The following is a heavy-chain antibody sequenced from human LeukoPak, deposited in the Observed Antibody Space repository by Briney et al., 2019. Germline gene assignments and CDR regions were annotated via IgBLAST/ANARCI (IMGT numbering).Heavy chain of an antibody. CDR1: GYTFTSYA. CDR3: ARGRLSAAAGSEGLWFDP. CDR2: INGGNGNT. D-gene: IGHD6-13*01. J-gene: IGHJ5*02. V-gene: IGHV1-3*01. Sequence: ASVKVFCKASGYTFTSYAMHWVRQAPGQRLEWMGWINGGNGNTKYSQNFQGRVTITRDTSASTTYMELSSLTSEDTAVYYCARGRLSAAAGSEGLWFDPWGQGTLVTVSS.